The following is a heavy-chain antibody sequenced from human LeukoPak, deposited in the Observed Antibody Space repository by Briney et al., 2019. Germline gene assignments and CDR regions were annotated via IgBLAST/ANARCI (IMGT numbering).Heavy chain of an antibody. CDR1: AYTLSSNG. CDR2: ISAYDGHT. D-gene: IGHD1-26*01. V-gene: IGHV1-18*01. CDR3: ARHQGELRFFYYGMDV. J-gene: IGHJ6*02. Sequence: ASVKVSCKVFAYTLSSNGISWVRQAPGQGLEWMGWISAYDGHTNYAQKLQGRVTMTTDTATRTVYMELRSLKSDDTAVYCCARHQGELRFFYYGMDVWGQGTTVTVAS.